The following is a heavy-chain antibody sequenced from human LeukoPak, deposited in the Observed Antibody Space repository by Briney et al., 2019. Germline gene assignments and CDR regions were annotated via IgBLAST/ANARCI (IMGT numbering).Heavy chain of an antibody. CDR3: ASQLYDYVWGSYGHFDY. CDR1: GYSISSGYY. V-gene: IGHV4-38-2*01. J-gene: IGHJ4*02. D-gene: IGHD3-16*01. CDR2: IYHSGST. Sequence: SVTLSLTCAVSGYSISSGYYWGWIRQPPGKGLEWIGSIYHSGSTYYNPSLKSRVTISVDTSKNQFSLKLSSVTAADTAVYYCASQLYDYVWGSYGHFDYWGQGTLVTVSS.